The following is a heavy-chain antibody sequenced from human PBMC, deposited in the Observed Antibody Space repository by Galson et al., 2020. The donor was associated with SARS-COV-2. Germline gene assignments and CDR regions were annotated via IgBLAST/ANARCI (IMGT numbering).Heavy chain of an antibody. CDR2: ISWNSGSI. J-gene: IGHJ4*02. CDR1: GFTFDDYA. D-gene: IGHD3-22*01. Sequence: SLRLSCAASGFTFDDYAMHWVRQAPGKGLEWVSGISWNSGSIGYADSVMGRFTISRDNAKNSLYLQMNSLRAEDTALYYCAKISGDSSGYYYDYFDYWGQGTLVTVSS. CDR3: AKISGDSSGYYYDYFDY. V-gene: IGHV3-9*01.